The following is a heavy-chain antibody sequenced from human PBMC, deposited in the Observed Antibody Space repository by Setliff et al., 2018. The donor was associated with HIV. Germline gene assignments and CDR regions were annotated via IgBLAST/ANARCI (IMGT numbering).Heavy chain of an antibody. CDR2: IYYSGST. CDR3: ATHVGDRGSYYYYYMDV. J-gene: IGHJ6*03. Sequence: SETLSLTCAVSGDSMSGYYWGWIRQPPGKGLEWIGSIYYSGSTYCNPSLKSRVIISIDMSKNQFSLKLSSVTAADTAVYYCATHVGDRGSYYYYYMDVWGKGTTVTVSS. CDR1: GDSMSGYY. D-gene: IGHD2-15*01. V-gene: IGHV4-39*01.